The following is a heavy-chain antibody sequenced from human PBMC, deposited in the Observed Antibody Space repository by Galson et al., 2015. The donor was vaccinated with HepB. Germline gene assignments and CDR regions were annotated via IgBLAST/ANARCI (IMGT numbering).Heavy chain of an antibody. CDR2: ITSSSLTM. CDR1: GFTFSTYS. V-gene: IGHV3-48*01. J-gene: IGHJ4*02. D-gene: IGHD3-10*01. CDR3: ARADYGSGSGW. Sequence: SLRLSCAASGFTFSTYSMNWVRQAPGKGLEWVSYITSSSLTMYYVDSVKGRFTISRDNAKNSLYLQMNSLRSDDTAVYYCARADYGSGSGWWGQGTLVTVSS.